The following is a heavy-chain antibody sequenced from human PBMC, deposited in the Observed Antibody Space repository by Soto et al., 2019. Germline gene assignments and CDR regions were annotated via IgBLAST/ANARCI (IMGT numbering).Heavy chain of an antibody. CDR2: IIPIFGTA. D-gene: IGHD3-22*01. CDR1: GGTFSSYA. Sequence: ASVKVSCKASGGTFSSYAISWVRQAPGQGLEWMGGIIPIFGTANYAQKFQGRVTITADESTSTAYMELSSLRSEDTAVYYCARDRVADSSGYYPGAFDYWGQGTLVTVSS. J-gene: IGHJ4*02. CDR3: ARDRVADSSGYYPGAFDY. V-gene: IGHV1-69*13.